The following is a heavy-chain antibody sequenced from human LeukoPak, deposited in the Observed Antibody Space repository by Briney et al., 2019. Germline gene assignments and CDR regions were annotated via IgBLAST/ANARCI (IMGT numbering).Heavy chain of an antibody. CDR3: ARDREDIVVVVAATPLV. J-gene: IGHJ4*02. Sequence: GGSLRLSCAASGFTFSSYWMHWVRHAPGKGLVWVSRINSDGSSTSYADSVKGRFTISRDNAKNTRYLQMNSLRAEDTAVYYCARDREDIVVVVAATPLVWGQGTLVTVSS. CDR2: INSDGSST. V-gene: IGHV3-74*01. D-gene: IGHD2-15*01. CDR1: GFTFSSYW.